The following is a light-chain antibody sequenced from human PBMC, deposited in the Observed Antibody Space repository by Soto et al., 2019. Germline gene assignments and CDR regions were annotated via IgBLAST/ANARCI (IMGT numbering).Light chain of an antibody. J-gene: IGKJ1*01. CDR2: DAS. Sequence: EIVLTQFPGTLSLSPGERATLSCRASQSVGSNYLAWYQQKPGQAPRLLIYDASNRATGIPARFSGSGSGTDFTLTISSLEPEDFAVYYCQQRSNWPRTFGQGTKVDIK. CDR1: QSVGSNY. CDR3: QQRSNWPRT. V-gene: IGKV3-11*01.